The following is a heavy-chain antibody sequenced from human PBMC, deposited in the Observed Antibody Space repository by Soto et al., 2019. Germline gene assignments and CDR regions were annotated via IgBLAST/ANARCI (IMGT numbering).Heavy chain of an antibody. CDR1: GFTFSSYA. V-gene: IGHV3-30-3*01. Sequence: PGGSLRLSCAASGFTFSSYAVHWVRQAPGKGLEWVAVISYDGSNKYYADSVKGRFTISRDNSKNTLYLQMNSLRAEDTAVYYCARVSGRYGDYPPGWKARALMSGRYYYYYGMDVWGQGTTVTVSS. D-gene: IGHD4-17*01. J-gene: IGHJ6*02. CDR3: ARVSGRYGDYPPGWKARALMSGRYYYYYGMDV. CDR2: ISYDGSNK.